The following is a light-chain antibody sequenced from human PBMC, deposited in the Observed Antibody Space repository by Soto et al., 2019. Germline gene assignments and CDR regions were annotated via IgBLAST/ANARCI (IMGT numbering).Light chain of an antibody. J-gene: IGKJ1*01. CDR2: DAS. V-gene: IGKV1-5*01. Sequence: DIQMTQSPSTLSASVGDRVTITCRASQSIRSWLAWYQQKPGKAPKLLIYDASSLESGLPLRFSGGGSGTEFTLTISTLQPDDFATYYCQQYNTYWTFGQGTKVEIK. CDR1: QSIRSW. CDR3: QQYNTYWT.